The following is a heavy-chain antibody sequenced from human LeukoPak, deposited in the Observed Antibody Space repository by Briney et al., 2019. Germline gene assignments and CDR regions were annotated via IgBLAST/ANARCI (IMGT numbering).Heavy chain of an antibody. CDR1: GFTFSSYA. D-gene: IGHD3-16*01. CDR3: AKGYYDYVWGSYYFDY. J-gene: IGHJ4*02. CDR2: ISGSGGST. V-gene: IGHV3-23*01. Sequence: GGSLRLXCAASGFTFSSYAMSWDHQAPGKGLEWVSAISGSGGSTYYADSVKGRFTISRDNSRDTLYLQMNSLRAEDTAVYYCAKGYYDYVWGSYYFDYWGQGTLVTVSS.